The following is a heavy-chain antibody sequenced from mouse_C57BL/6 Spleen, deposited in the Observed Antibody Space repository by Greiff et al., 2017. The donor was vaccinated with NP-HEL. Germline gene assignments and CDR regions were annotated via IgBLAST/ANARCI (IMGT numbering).Heavy chain of an antibody. CDR3: ARWDGYAMDY. CDR2: IYPGSGST. V-gene: IGHV1-55*01. Sequence: QVHVKQSGAELVKPGASVKMSCKASGYTFTSYWITWVKQRPGQGLEWIGDIYPGSGSTNYNEKFKSKATLTVDTSSSTAYMQLSSLTSEDSAVYYCARWDGYAMDYWGQGTSVTVSS. CDR1: GYTFTSYW. D-gene: IGHD2-3*01. J-gene: IGHJ4*01.